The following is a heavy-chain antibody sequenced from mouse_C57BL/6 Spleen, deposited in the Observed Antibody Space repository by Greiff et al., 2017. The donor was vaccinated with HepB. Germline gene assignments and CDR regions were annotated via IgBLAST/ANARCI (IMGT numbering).Heavy chain of an antibody. J-gene: IGHJ3*01. Sequence: VQLQQSGAELVKPGASVKLSCKASGYTFTSYWMHWVKQRPGQGLEWIGMIHPNSGSTNYNEKFKSKATLTVDKSSSTAYMQLSSLTSEDSAVYYCARGRRAYYGTSEFADWGQGTLVTVSA. CDR2: IHPNSGST. V-gene: IGHV1-64*01. D-gene: IGHD1-1*01. CDR3: ARGRRAYYGTSEFAD. CDR1: GYTFTSYW.